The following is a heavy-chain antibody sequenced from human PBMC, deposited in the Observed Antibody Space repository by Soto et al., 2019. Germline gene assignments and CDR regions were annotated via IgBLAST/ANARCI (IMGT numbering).Heavy chain of an antibody. CDR1: GYSFTSYW. D-gene: IGHD2-2*03. CDR2: IDPSDSYT. Sequence: GESLKISCKGSGYSFTSYWISWVRQMPGKGLEWMGRIDPSDSYTNYSPSFQGHVTISADKSISTAYLQWSSLKASDTAMYYCARRSIMDIVVVPAAMLRPNYYYGMAVWGQGTTVTVSS. V-gene: IGHV5-10-1*01. J-gene: IGHJ6*02. CDR3: ARRSIMDIVVVPAAMLRPNYYYGMAV.